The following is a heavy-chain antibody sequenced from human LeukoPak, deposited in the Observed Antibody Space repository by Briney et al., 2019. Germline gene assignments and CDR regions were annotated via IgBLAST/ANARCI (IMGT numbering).Heavy chain of an antibody. D-gene: IGHD6-13*01. CDR1: GYTFTSYD. J-gene: IGHJ4*02. CDR3: ARGLQAAAGTIDY. CDR2: MNPNSGNT. Sequence: ASVKVSCKASGYTFTSYDINWVRQATGQGLEWMGWMNPNSGNTGYAQKSQGRVTMTRNTSISTAYMELSSLRSEDTAVYYCARGLQAAAGTIDYWGQGTLVTVSS. V-gene: IGHV1-8*01.